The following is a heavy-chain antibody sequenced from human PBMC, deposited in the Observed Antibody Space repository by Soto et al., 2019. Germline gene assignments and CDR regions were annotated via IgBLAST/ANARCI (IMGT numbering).Heavy chain of an antibody. D-gene: IGHD3-22*01. CDR1: GGTFSSYA. CDR2: IIPIFGTA. V-gene: IGHV1-69*13. J-gene: IGHJ4*02. CDR3: ARASFKYDSSGYFFDY. Sequence: SVKVSCKASGGTFSSYAISWVRQAPGQGLEWMGGIIPIFGTANYAQKFQGRVTITADESTSTAYMELSSLRSEDTAVYYCARASFKYDSSGYFFDYWGQGTLVTVSS.